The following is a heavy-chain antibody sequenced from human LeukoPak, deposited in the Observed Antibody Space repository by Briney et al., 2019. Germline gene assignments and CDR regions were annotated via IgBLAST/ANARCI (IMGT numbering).Heavy chain of an antibody. CDR3: ARDHHYTMDV. V-gene: IGHV3-74*01. CDR1: GFTFSSYW. Sequence: GGSLRLSCAASGFTFSSYWMHWVRQAPGKGLMWVSRTYSDGSSTIYADSVKGRFTISRDNAKNTLYLQMNSLRAEDTAVYYCARDHHYTMDVWGQGTTVTVSS. CDR2: TYSDGSST. J-gene: IGHJ6*02.